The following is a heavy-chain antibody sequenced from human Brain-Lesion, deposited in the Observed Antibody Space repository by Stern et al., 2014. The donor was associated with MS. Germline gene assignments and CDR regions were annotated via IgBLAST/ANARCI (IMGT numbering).Heavy chain of an antibody. CDR3: ARGGRYYADY. V-gene: IGHV1-2*04. CDR2: INPNSGGT. D-gene: IGHD2-2*01. Sequence: QVQHVQSGAEVKKPGASVRVSCEASGNSFTHFYIHWVRQAPGQGLEWMGWINPNSGGTKFAQKFQGWVTITRDTSMTTAYMEVTSLTSDDTAVYYCARGGRYYADYWGQGTLVTVSS. J-gene: IGHJ4*02. CDR1: GNSFTHFY.